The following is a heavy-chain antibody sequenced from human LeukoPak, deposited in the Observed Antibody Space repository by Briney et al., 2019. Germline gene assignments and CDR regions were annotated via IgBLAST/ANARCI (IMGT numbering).Heavy chain of an antibody. CDR3: AKDSTSSCRPCSPFDY. Sequence: QSGGSLRLSCAASGFTFSCYAMSWVRQAPGKGLEWVSAISGSGGSTYYADSVKGRFTISRDNSKNTLYLQMNSLRAEDTAVYYCAKDSTSSCRPCSPFDYWGQGTLVTVSS. J-gene: IGHJ4*02. CDR1: GFTFSCYA. V-gene: IGHV3-23*01. CDR2: ISGSGGST. D-gene: IGHD2-2*01.